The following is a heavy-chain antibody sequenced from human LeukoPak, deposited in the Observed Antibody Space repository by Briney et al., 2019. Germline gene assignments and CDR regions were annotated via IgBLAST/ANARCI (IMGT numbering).Heavy chain of an antibody. CDR1: GFSFSDQY. D-gene: IGHD2-2*01. Sequence: GGSLRLFCAASGFSFSDQYMDWVRQAPGKGLEWVGRIRNKANGYTTEYAVSVKGRFTISRDDSKNSLYLQMNSLKTEDTAVYYCARRVIPAADYFDYWGQGTLVTVSS. J-gene: IGHJ4*02. CDR2: IRNKANGYTT. V-gene: IGHV3-72*01. CDR3: ARRVIPAADYFDY.